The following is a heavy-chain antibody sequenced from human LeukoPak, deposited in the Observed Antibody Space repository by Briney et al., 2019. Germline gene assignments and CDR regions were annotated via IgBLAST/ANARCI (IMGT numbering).Heavy chain of an antibody. D-gene: IGHD3-16*01. Sequence: GGSLRLSCAASGFTFSSYAMHWVRQAPGKGLEWVAVISYDGSNKYYADSVKGRFTISRDNSKNTLYLQMNSLRAEDTAVYYCAGGLALIGWFDPWGQGTLVTVSS. CDR2: ISYDGSNK. CDR3: AGGLALIGWFDP. J-gene: IGHJ5*02. V-gene: IGHV3-30-3*01. CDR1: GFTFSSYA.